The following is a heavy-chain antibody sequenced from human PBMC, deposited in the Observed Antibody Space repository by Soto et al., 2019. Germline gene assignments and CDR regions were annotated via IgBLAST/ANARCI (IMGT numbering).Heavy chain of an antibody. J-gene: IGHJ4*03. Sequence: WASVKVSFKSCGGTFSSYAISWVRQAAGQGLEWMGGIIPNFGTANYAQKFQGRVTITADKSTSTADKELSRLTSEDTAVYYCARGAFGGNRFDYWGQGTMVTVSS. CDR1: GGTFSSYA. V-gene: IGHV1-69*06. CDR2: IIPNFGTA. CDR3: ARGAFGGNRFDY. D-gene: IGHD3-10*01.